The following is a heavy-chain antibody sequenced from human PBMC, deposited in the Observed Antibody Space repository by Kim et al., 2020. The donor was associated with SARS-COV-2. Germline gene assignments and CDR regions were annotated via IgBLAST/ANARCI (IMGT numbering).Heavy chain of an antibody. CDR2: ISSSSSYT. CDR1: GFTFSDYY. V-gene: IGHV3-11*05. D-gene: IGHD3-22*01. CDR3: ARDNSIEDYYDSSGYYDY. J-gene: IGHJ4*02. Sequence: GGSLRLSCAASGFTFSDYYMSWIRQAPGKGLEWVSYISSSSSYTNYADSVKGRFTISRDNAKNSLYLQMNSLRAEDTAVYYCARDNSIEDYYDSSGYYDYWGQGTLVTVSS.